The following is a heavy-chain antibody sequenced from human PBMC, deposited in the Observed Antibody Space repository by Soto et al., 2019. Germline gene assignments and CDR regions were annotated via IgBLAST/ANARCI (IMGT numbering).Heavy chain of an antibody. J-gene: IGHJ4*02. Sequence: PSETLSLTCTVSGDSLSSGGHYWSWIRQHPGKGLEWIGHIYDSANTYYSPSLRSRVTISADMSKNQFSLNLRSVTAADTAVYYCARVDHRGYFAILTDYWGQGTLDTVSS. D-gene: IGHD3-9*01. CDR1: GDSLSSGGHY. V-gene: IGHV4-31*03. CDR2: IYDSANT. CDR3: ARVDHRGYFAILTDY.